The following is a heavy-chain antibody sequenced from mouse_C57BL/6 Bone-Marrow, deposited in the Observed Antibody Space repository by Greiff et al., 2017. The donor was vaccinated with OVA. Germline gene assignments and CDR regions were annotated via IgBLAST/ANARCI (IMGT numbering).Heavy chain of an antibody. D-gene: IGHD2-4*01. J-gene: IGHJ3*01. CDR3: ARKEVDYDGRFAD. CDR2: IHPNSGST. Sequence: QVQLQQPGAELVKPGASVKLSCKASGYTFTSYWMHWVKQRPGQGLEWIGMIHPNSGSTNYNEKFKSKATLTVDKSSSTAYMQLSSLTSEDSAVYYCARKEVDYDGRFADWGQMTLVTVST. CDR1: GYTFTSYW. V-gene: IGHV1-64*01.